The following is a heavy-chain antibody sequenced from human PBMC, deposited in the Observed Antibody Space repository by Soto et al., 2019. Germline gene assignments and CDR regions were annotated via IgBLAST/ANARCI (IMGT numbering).Heavy chain of an antibody. CDR1: GGTFSSYA. CDR3: ARERTGTTSMDV. D-gene: IGHD1-1*01. CDR2: IIPIFGTA. Sequence: SVKVSCKTSGGTFSSYAISWVRQAPGQGLEWMGGIIPIFGTANYAQKFQGRVTITADESTSTAYMELSSLRSEDTAVYYCARERTGTTSMDVWGQGTTVTVSS. V-gene: IGHV1-69*13. J-gene: IGHJ6*02.